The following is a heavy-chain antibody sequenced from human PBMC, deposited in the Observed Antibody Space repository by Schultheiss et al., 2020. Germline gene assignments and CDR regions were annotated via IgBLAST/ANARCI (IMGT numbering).Heavy chain of an antibody. CDR1: GFTFSSYW. V-gene: IGHV3-74*01. D-gene: IGHD5-18*01. CDR3: ARGGYSYGWRGVGDY. Sequence: GGSLRLSCAASGFTFSSYWMHWVRQAPGKGLVWVSRINSDGSSTSYADSVKGRFTISRENAKNSLYLQMNSLRAGDTAVYYCARGGYSYGWRGVGDYWGQGTLVTVSS. J-gene: IGHJ4*02. CDR2: INSDGSST.